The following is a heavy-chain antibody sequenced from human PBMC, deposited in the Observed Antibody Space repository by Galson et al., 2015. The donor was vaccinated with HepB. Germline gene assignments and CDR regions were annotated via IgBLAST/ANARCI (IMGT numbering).Heavy chain of an antibody. D-gene: IGHD3-9*01. V-gene: IGHV3-15*01. J-gene: IGHJ3*02. CDR1: GFTFSNAW. Sequence: SLRLSCAASGFTFSNAWMSWVRQAPGKGLEWVGRIKSKTDGGTTDYAAPVKGRFTISRDDSKNTLYLQMNSLKTEDTAVYYCTTDTSRTYYDILTGYYDSGDEAFDIWGQGTMVTVSS. CDR2: IKSKTDGGTT. CDR3: TTDTSRTYYDILTGYYDSGDEAFDI.